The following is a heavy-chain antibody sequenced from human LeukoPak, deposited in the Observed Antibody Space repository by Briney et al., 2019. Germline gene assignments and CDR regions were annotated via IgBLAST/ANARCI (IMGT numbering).Heavy chain of an antibody. CDR1: GFTFRSFW. J-gene: IGHJ6*02. Sequence: GGSLRLSCSGFGFTFRSFWMGWVRQAPGKGLEWVANIKFDGTATNYVDSVRGRFTISRDNAKNSVHLQMNTLRAEDTAVYYCSRDSLSSCGGDCYSGLDVWGQGTTVTVSS. D-gene: IGHD2-21*02. V-gene: IGHV3-7*03. CDR3: SRDSLSSCGGDCYSGLDV. CDR2: IKFDGTAT.